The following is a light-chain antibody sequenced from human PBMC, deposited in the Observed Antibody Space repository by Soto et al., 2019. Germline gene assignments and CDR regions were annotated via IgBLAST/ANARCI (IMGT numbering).Light chain of an antibody. CDR2: DVS. V-gene: IGKV1-5*01. J-gene: IGKJ1*01. Sequence: DIQMPQSPATLSASVGDRVTITCRASQSVRSWLAWYQQRPGKAPKLLIYDVSSLQSGVPSRFSGSGSGTEFTLTISSLQPDDFATYYCQHYKMYSPWTFGQGTKVDIK. CDR3: QHYKMYSPWT. CDR1: QSVRSW.